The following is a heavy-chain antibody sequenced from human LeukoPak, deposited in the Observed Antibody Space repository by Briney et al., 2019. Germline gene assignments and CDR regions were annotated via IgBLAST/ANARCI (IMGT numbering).Heavy chain of an antibody. CDR3: ARTLSDGGYYYGMDV. Sequence: GGSLRLSCAASGFTVSSNYMSWVRQAPGKGLEWVSVIYSGSSTYYADSVKGRFTISRDNSKNTLYLQMNSLRAEDTAVYYCARTLSDGGYYYGMDVWGQGTTVTVSS. V-gene: IGHV3-53*01. CDR2: IYSGSST. CDR1: GFTVSSNY. J-gene: IGHJ6*02. D-gene: IGHD2-21*02.